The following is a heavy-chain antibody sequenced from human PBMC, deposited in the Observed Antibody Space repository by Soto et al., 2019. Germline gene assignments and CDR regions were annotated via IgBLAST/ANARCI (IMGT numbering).Heavy chain of an antibody. D-gene: IGHD4-4*01. CDR1: VVSFIGYY. J-gene: IGHJ6*01. Sequence: PSWTXSVTCSVNVVSFIGYYWSWIRQYPGKGLEWIGEINDSGSPNYTPSLKRRVTISLDASKNQFYLRMSLLTAEETAVYYCERGRGDLQSWGQGPLVNLYYG. V-gene: IGHV4-34*01. CDR3: ERGRGDLQSWGQGPLVNLYYG. CDR2: INDSGSP.